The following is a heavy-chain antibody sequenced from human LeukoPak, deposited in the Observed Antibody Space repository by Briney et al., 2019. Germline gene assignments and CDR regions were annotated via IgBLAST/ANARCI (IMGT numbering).Heavy chain of an antibody. CDR2: ISSRGTYI. Sequence: GGSLRLPRAASGFTFSSYSMHWVRQAPGKGLEWVSSISSRGTYIYYADSVKGRFTISIDSAKNSLYLQMNSLRAEDTAVYFCARAGNCGGDCYSDDAFDIWGRG. D-gene: IGHD2-21*02. CDR3: ARAGNCGGDCYSDDAFDI. J-gene: IGHJ3*02. CDR1: GFTFSSYS. V-gene: IGHV3-21*01.